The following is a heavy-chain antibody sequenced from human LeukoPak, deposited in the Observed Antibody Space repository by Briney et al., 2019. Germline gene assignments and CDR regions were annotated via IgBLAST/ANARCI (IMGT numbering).Heavy chain of an antibody. V-gene: IGHV5-51*01. Sequence: GESLKISCKGSEYSFTNYWIGWVRQMPGKGLEWMGIINPGDSDTRYSPSFQGQVTISADKSISTAYLQWSSLKASDTAIYYCARRTDRAFWYLDHWGQGTLVTVSS. J-gene: IGHJ4*02. CDR2: INPGDSDT. CDR1: EYSFTNYW. CDR3: ARRTDRAFWYLDH.